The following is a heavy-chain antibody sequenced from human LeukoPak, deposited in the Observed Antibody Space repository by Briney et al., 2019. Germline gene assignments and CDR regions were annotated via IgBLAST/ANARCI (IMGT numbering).Heavy chain of an antibody. D-gene: IGHD3-16*01. CDR1: GDSVSNSIAT. CDR3: ARRGDGNYYYDY. CDR2: TYFMSRWIH. V-gene: IGHV6-1*01. Sequence: SQTLSLTCAISGDSVSNSIATWDWIRQSPSGGLEWLGRTYFMSRWIHDYADSVKSRIVIDADTSKNQFSLLLKPVRPDDTAVYYCARRGDGNYYYDYWGQGTLVTVSS. J-gene: IGHJ4*02.